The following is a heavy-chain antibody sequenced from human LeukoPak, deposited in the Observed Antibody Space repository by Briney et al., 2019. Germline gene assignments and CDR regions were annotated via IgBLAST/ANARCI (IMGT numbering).Heavy chain of an antibody. CDR1: GFTVSSNY. D-gene: IGHD3-10*01. J-gene: IGHJ3*02. CDR3: ARDAPGIVWFGELLSKGLGVSAFDI. V-gene: IGHV3-53*01. CDR2: IYSGGST. Sequence: PGGSLRLSCAVSGFTVSSNYMSWVRQAPGKELEWVSVIYSGGSTHYADSVKGRFTISRDNSKNTVFLQMNSLRAEDTAVYYCARDAPGIVWFGELLSKGLGVSAFDIWGQGTMVTVSS.